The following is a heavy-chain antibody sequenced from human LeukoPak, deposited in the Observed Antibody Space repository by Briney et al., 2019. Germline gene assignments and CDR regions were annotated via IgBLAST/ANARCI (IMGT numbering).Heavy chain of an antibody. CDR2: IYYSGRT. CDR1: GVSISSGGYY. V-gene: IGHV4-31*03. D-gene: IGHD3-22*01. Sequence: SQTLSLTCTVSGVSISSGGYYWSWIRQHPGKGLEWIGYIYYSGRTYYNPSLKSRVTISVDTSKNQFSLKLSSVTAAATAVYYCARDTALVYYDSSGYTRVFDYWGQGTLVTVSS. J-gene: IGHJ4*02. CDR3: ARDTALVYYDSSGYTRVFDY.